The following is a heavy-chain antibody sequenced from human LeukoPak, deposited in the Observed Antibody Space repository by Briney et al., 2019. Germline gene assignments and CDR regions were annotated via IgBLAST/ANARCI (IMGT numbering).Heavy chain of an antibody. J-gene: IGHJ4*02. Sequence: GGSLRLSCAASGFTFSTYSMKWVRQAPGKGLEWVSYISDSGAMYYADSVRGRFTISRENAQNSLFLQMNSLRAEDTAVYYRARDGGYRGYDADCWGQGTLVTVSS. V-gene: IGHV3-48*01. D-gene: IGHD5-12*01. CDR3: ARDGGYRGYDADC. CDR2: ISDSGAM. CDR1: GFTFSTYS.